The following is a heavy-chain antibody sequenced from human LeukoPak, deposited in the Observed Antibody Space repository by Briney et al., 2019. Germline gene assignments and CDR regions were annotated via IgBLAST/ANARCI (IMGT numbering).Heavy chain of an antibody. V-gene: IGHV3-33*01. Sequence: GGSLRLSCAASGFTFSSYGMYWVRQAPGKGLEWVAVIWYDGSIKYYADSVKGRFTISRDNPKNTLYLQMNSLRAEDTAVYYCARVGSGSYFLDGFDIWGQGTMVTVSS. J-gene: IGHJ3*02. CDR3: ARVGSGSYFLDGFDI. CDR2: IWYDGSIK. D-gene: IGHD1-26*01. CDR1: GFTFSSYG.